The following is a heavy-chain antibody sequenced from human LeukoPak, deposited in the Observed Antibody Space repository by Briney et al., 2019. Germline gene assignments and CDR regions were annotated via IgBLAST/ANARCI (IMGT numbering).Heavy chain of an antibody. D-gene: IGHD3-9*01. J-gene: IGHJ3*02. V-gene: IGHV3-7*01. Sequence: GGSLRLSCAASGFTLSNAWMNWVRQAPGKGLEWVANIKQDGSEKYYVDSVKGRFTISRDNAKNSLYLQMNSLRAEDTAVYYCARAGQYYDILTGYHFDAFDIWGQGTMVTVSS. CDR2: IKQDGSEK. CDR1: GFTLSNAW. CDR3: ARAGQYYDILTGYHFDAFDI.